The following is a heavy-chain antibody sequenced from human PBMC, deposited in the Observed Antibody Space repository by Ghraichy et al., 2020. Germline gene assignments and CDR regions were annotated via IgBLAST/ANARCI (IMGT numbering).Heavy chain of an antibody. CDR2: IYYSGST. CDR1: GGSISSSSYY. D-gene: IGHD1-14*01. CDR3: ARHPGPPLWFDP. V-gene: IGHV4-39*01. Sequence: SQTLSLTCTVSGGSISSSSYYWGWIRQPPGKGLEWIGSIYYSGSTYYNPSLKSRVTISVDTSKNQFSLKLSSVTAADMAVYYCARHPGPPLWFDPWGQGTLVTVSS. J-gene: IGHJ5*02.